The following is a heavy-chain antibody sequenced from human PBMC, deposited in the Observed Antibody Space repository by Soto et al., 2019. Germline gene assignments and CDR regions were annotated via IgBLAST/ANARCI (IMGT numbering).Heavy chain of an antibody. J-gene: IGHJ4*02. CDR2: ISGSGGST. CDR3: AKAPIKTTGTWELLDY. D-gene: IGHD1-26*01. V-gene: IGHV3-23*01. Sequence: GGSLRLSCAASGFTFSSYAMSWVRQAPGKGLEWVSAISGSGGSTYYADSVKGRFTISRDNSKNTLYLQMNSLRAEDMAVYYCAKAPIKTTGTWELLDYWGQGTLVTVSS. CDR1: GFTFSSYA.